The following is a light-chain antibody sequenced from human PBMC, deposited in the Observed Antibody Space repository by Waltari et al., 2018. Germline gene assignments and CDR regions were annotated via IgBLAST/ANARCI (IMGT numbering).Light chain of an antibody. CDR1: QSLLHRNGKNS. J-gene: IGKJ1*01. CDR2: LGS. CDR3: MQSLQSRLT. V-gene: IGKV2-28*01. Sequence: DIVVTKSTLSLPVTPGEPASISGRSSQSLLHRNGKNSLDWYLQKPGHSPQLLIYLGSSRASGVPDRFRCSGSSTDFTLRISSVEAEDVGVYYCMQSLQSRLTFGPGTKVEIK.